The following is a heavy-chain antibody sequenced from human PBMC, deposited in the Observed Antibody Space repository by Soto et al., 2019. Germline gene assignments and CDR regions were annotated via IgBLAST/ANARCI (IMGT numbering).Heavy chain of an antibody. D-gene: IGHD6-19*01. Sequence: QVQLVQSGAEVKKPGSSVKVSCKASGGTFSSYTISWVRQAPGQGLEWMGRILPILGITNYAQKFQGRVTXXAXKYXSTAYRELRSLGTEGRAVYYCARNRYSSGPYGMDVWGQGTTVTVST. J-gene: IGHJ6*01. CDR1: GGTFSSYT. V-gene: IGHV1-69*02. CDR2: ILPILGIT. CDR3: ARNRYSSGPYGMDV.